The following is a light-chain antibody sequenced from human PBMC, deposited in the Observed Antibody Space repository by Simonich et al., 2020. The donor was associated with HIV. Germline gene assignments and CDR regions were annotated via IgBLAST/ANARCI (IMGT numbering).Light chain of an antibody. CDR3: MQAVQTPPT. V-gene: IGKV2-28*01. Sequence: DIVMTQSPLSLPVTPGEPASISCRSSQSLLHSNGYNSLDWYLQKPGQSPQLLIYLGSNWPSGVPDRCSGSGSGTDLTLKISRVEAEDVGVYYCMQAVQTPPTFGGGTKVEIK. CDR1: QSLLHSNGYNS. J-gene: IGKJ4*01. CDR2: LGS.